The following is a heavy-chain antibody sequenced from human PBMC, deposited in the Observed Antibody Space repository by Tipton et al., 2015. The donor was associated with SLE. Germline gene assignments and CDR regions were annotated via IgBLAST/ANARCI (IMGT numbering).Heavy chain of an antibody. CDR2: INSDGSNT. J-gene: IGHJ4*02. D-gene: IGHD5-24*01. CDR1: GFTFSSYW. CDR3: ARSLRRYGHFDF. V-gene: IGHV3-74*01. Sequence: SLRLSCAASGFTFSSYWMHWVRQAPGKGLVWVSRINSDGSNTAYADSVKGRFTISRDNAKNTLYLQMNSLRDEDTSVYYCARSLRRYGHFDFWGQGTLVTVSS.